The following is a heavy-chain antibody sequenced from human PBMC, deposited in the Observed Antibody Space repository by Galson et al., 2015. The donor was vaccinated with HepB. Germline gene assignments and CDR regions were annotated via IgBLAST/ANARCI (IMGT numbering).Heavy chain of an antibody. Sequence: SLRLSCAASGFTFSNFALSWVRQAPGKGLEWVSSISDSGSKTYYADSVKGRFSISRDNPKNTLYLQMSSLRAEDTAVYYCAQTTVTTLFGYWGQGTLVTVSS. CDR1: GFTFSNFA. D-gene: IGHD4-11*01. J-gene: IGHJ4*02. CDR2: ISDSGSKT. CDR3: AQTTVTTLFGY. V-gene: IGHV3-23*01.